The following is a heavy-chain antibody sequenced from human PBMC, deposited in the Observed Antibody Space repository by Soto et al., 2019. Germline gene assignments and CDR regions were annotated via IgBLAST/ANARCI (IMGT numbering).Heavy chain of an antibody. Sequence: EVQLVESGGGLVQPGGSLRLSCAASGFIFTSYSMNWVRQAPGKGLEWLSYIRIDPNHIGYANSVRGRFTISSDIAKNSLYLQMNSLRDEDTAGYYCARDLSYAFDYWGQGTLVTVSS. CDR1: GFIFTSYS. V-gene: IGHV3-48*02. J-gene: IGHJ4*02. D-gene: IGHD1-26*01. CDR2: IRIDPNHI. CDR3: ARDLSYAFDY.